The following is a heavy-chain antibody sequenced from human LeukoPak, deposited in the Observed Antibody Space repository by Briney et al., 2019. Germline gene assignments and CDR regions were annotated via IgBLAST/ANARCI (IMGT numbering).Heavy chain of an antibody. CDR1: GFTFSSYW. D-gene: IGHD2-8*01. V-gene: IGHV3-7*01. CDR3: ARLRAEYCTNGVCYIPYYYYYMDV. J-gene: IGHJ6*03. CDR2: IKQDGSEK. Sequence: PGRSLRLSCAASGFTFSSYWMSWVRQAPGKGLEWVANIKQDGSEKYYVDSVKGRFTISRDNAKNSLYLQMNSLRAEDTAVYYCARLRAEYCTNGVCYIPYYYYYMDVWGKGTTVTVSS.